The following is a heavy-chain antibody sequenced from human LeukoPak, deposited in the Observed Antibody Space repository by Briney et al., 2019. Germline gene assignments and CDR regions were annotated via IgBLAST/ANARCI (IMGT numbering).Heavy chain of an antibody. J-gene: IGHJ1*01. V-gene: IGHV4-4*09. D-gene: IGHD2-15*01. CDR3: AGRGHRYSRD. CDR1: GDSVSSGY. CDR2: IQDSGIT. Sequence: SETLSPICNASGDSVSSGYWSWIRQSPGKGLEWIGFIQDSGITDYNPSLKSRLYMSVDISKNQFSLNLRSVTAADTAVYYCAGRGHRYSRDWGQGILVTISS.